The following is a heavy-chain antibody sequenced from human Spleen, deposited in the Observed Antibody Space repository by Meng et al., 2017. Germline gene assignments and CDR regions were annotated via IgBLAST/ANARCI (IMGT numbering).Heavy chain of an antibody. J-gene: IGHJ4*02. CDR1: GYNFPDYW. CDR2: IDPKSGDT. V-gene: IGHV1-2*06. D-gene: IGHD6-13*01. CDR3: ARDEDISAAGKLFGDY. Sequence: QVPLVQSGSEVKKPGALVKVSCKPSGYNFPDYWLHWVRRAPGQGLEWMGRIDPKSGDTHYAQRFQGRVTMTGDTSISTAYMELSGLRSDDTAMYYCARDEDISAAGKLFGDYWGQGTLVTVSS.